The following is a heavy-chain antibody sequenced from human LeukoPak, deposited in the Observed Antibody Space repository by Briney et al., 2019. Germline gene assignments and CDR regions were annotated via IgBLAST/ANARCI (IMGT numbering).Heavy chain of an antibody. Sequence: GGSLRLSCAASGFTFSSYGMPWVRQAPGKGLEWVAVIWYDGSNKYYADSVKGRFTISRDNSKNTLYLQMNSLRAEDTAVYYCARAYYYGSGRVFDYWGQGTLVTVSS. V-gene: IGHV3-33*01. CDR3: ARAYYYGSGRVFDY. CDR2: IWYDGSNK. CDR1: GFTFSSYG. D-gene: IGHD3-10*01. J-gene: IGHJ4*02.